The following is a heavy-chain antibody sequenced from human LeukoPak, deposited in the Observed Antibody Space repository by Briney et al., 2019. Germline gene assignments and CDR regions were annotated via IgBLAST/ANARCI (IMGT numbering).Heavy chain of an antibody. D-gene: IGHD3-3*01. CDR3: AREARITIFGVVITYFDY. CDR2: IYYSGST. CDR1: GGSFSGYY. V-gene: IGHV4-59*01. J-gene: IGHJ4*02. Sequence: PSETLSLTCAVYGGSFSGYYWSWIRQPPGKGLEWIGYIYYSGSTNYNPSLKSRVTISIDTSKKEFSLRLGSVTAADTAVYYCAREARITIFGVVITYFDYWGQGTLVTVSS.